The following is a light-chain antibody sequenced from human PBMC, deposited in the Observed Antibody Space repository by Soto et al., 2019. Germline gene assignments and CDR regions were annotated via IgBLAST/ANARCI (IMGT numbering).Light chain of an antibody. CDR1: RAIRSD. CDR3: QQLNSYPRT. J-gene: IGKJ1*01. Sequence: DIQLTQSPSFLSASVGDRVTITCRASRAIRSDVAWYQQKPGRAPKLLIYSASTLQSGVSSRFSGSGFGTEFTLTISRLQPEDLATYYCQQLNSYPRTFGPGTKVEIK. CDR2: SAS. V-gene: IGKV1-9*01.